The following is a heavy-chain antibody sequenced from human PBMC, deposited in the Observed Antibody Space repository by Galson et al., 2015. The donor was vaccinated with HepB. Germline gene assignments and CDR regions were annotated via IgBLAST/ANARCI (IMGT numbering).Heavy chain of an antibody. D-gene: IGHD3-16*01. J-gene: IGHJ4*02. CDR3: ARESNWAYDS. CDR2: IYHSGAT. CDR1: GFRVSESF. Sequence: SLRLSCAVSGFRVSESFLSWVRQVPERGLEYVSDIYHSGATYYRDSVRGRFTMSRDASQNSLYLQMNNLRVEDTAIYFCARESNWAYDSWGTGTLVTVSS. V-gene: IGHV3-53*01.